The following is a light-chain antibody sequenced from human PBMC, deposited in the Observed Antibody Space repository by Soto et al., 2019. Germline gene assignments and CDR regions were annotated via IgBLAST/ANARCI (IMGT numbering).Light chain of an antibody. CDR2: DVT. CDR3: SSYTRSSTVV. J-gene: IGLJ2*01. V-gene: IGLV2-14*01. Sequence: QSALTQPASVSGSPGQSISISCTGTSSDVGGYNYVSWYQQHPGKAPKLMIYDVTNRPSGISSRFSGSKSGNTASLIISGLQAEDEADYYCSSYTRSSTVVFGGGTKVTVL. CDR1: SSDVGGYNY.